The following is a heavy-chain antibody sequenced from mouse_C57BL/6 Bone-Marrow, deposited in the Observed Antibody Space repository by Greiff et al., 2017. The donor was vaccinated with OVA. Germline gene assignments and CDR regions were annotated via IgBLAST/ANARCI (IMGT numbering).Heavy chain of an antibody. CDR2: ISSGGDYI. CDR1: GFTFSSYA. CDR3: TRGPYSNYWYFDV. Sequence: EVKLVESGEGLVKPGGSLTLSCAASGFTFSSYAMSWVRQTPEKRLEWVAYISSGGDYIYYADTVKGRFTISRDNARNTLYLQMSSLKSEDTAMYYCTRGPYSNYWYFDVWGTGTTVTVSS. V-gene: IGHV5-9-1*02. D-gene: IGHD2-5*01. J-gene: IGHJ1*03.